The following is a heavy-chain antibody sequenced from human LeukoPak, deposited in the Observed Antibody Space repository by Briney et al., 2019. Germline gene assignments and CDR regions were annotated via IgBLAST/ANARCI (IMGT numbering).Heavy chain of an antibody. CDR2: IWYGGSNK. Sequence: GGSLRLSCAASGFPFSSYGMHWVRQAPGKGLEWVALIWYGGSNKNNADSVKGRFTISRDNSKNALYSQLDSQRAENTAVYHCARSRRPDRCCRVGACYFPDGYCDYWGQRSLVTVSS. CDR3: ARSRRPDRCCRVGACYFPDGYCDY. CDR1: GFPFSSYG. V-gene: IGHV3-33*01. D-gene: IGHD1-26*01. J-gene: IGHJ4*02.